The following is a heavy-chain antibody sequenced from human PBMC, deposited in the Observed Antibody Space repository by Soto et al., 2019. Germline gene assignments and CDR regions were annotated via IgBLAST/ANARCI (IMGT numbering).Heavy chain of an antibody. V-gene: IGHV4-4*07. J-gene: IGHJ4*02. CDR1: GGSISNYY. D-gene: IGHD6-13*01. Sequence: SETLSLTCTVSGGSISNYYWTWIRQPAGKGLEWIGRIYSSGTTNYNSSLKSRLTMSVDTSKNQFSLKLTSVTAADTAVYYCARQTTFSSSWYDYWGQGSLVTVS. CDR3: ARQTTFSSSWYDY. CDR2: IYSSGTT.